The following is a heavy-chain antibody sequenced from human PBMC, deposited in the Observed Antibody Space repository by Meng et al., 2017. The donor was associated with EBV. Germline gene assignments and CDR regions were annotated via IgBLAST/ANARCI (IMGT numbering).Heavy chain of an antibody. J-gene: IGHJ4*02. CDR3: ARVGIAVAGTGDY. Sequence: QVQLGQDGAEVKKPGASVKVSCKASGYTFTGYYMHWVRQAPGQGLEWMGRINPNSGGTNYAQKFQGRVTMTRDTSISTAYMELSRLRSDDTAVYYCARVGIAVAGTGDYWGQGTLVTVSS. CDR1: GYTFTGYY. V-gene: IGHV1-2*06. CDR2: INPNSGGT. D-gene: IGHD6-19*01.